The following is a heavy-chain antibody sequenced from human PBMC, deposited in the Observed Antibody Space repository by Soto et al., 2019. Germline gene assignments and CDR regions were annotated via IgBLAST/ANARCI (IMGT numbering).Heavy chain of an antibody. D-gene: IGHD6-13*01. Sequence: QVQLVQSGAEVKKPGASVKLSCKASGYTFINYYIHWVRQAPGQGLEWMGIFNPTNGSTKYSQKFQGRVTLTMDTSTRTVYMELSSLRFDDTAVYYCARDLAAGDYWGQGTLVTVSS. J-gene: IGHJ4*02. CDR3: ARDLAAGDY. V-gene: IGHV1-46*01. CDR2: FNPTNGST. CDR1: GYTFINYY.